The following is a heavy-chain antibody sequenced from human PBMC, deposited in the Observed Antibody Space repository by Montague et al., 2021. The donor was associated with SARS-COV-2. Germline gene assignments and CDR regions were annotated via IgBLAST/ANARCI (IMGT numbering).Heavy chain of an antibody. Sequence: SETLSLTCTVSGGSISSSDYYWGWIRQPPGKGLEWIGSLFYSVNTYYXPSLKSRVTISVDTSKNQFSLKLSSVTAADTAVYYCARTNYDFWRGRQRGGAFDIWGQGTMVTVSS. J-gene: IGHJ3*02. CDR2: LFYSVNT. CDR1: GGSISSSDYY. D-gene: IGHD3-3*01. CDR3: ARTNYDFWRGRQRGGAFDI. V-gene: IGHV4-39*01.